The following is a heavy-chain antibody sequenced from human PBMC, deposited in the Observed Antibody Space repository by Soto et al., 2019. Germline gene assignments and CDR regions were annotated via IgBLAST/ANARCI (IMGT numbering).Heavy chain of an antibody. D-gene: IGHD4-17*01. CDR1: GLTFSGSN. CDR3: TRWGGDPPTLDY. Sequence: EVQLVESGGGLVQPGGSLKLSCATSGLTFSGSNMHWVRQASGKGLEWVGSIKSKADSYATAYAASGKGRFIVSRDDLQNTAYLQMNSRKTEDTAVYYCTRWGGDPPTLDYWGQGTLGTVSS. CDR2: IKSKADSYAT. V-gene: IGHV3-73*02. J-gene: IGHJ4*02.